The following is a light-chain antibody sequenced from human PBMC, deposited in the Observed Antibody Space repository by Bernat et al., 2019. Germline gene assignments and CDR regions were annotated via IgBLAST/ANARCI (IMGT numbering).Light chain of an antibody. CDR3: SSYTNRSTLGV. V-gene: IGLV2-14*03. J-gene: IGLJ1*01. Sequence: QSALTQPASVSGSPGQSITISCTGTSSDVGGYNYVSWYQQHPGKAPKLMIYDVSNRPSGVSNRFSGSKSGNTASLTISGLQAKDEADYYCSSYTNRSTLGVIGTGTKVTVL. CDR2: DVS. CDR1: SSDVGGYNY.